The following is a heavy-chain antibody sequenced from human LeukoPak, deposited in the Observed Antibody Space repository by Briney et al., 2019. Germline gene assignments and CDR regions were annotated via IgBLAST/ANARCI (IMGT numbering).Heavy chain of an antibody. J-gene: IGHJ4*02. V-gene: IGHV4-39*01. Sequence: PSETLSLTCTVSGGSISSSSYYWGWIRQPPGKGLEWIGSIYYSGSTYYNPSLKSRVTISVDTSKNQFSLTLSSVTAADTAAYYCASNYSSSWYYFDYWGQGTLVTVSS. CDR1: GGSISSSSYY. CDR2: IYYSGST. D-gene: IGHD6-13*01. CDR3: ASNYSSSWYYFDY.